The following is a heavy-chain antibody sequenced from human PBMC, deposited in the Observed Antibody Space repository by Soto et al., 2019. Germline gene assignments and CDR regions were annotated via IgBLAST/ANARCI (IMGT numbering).Heavy chain of an antibody. Sequence: ASVKGSFGASGSAFTGYYMHWVRQAPGQGLEWMGWINPNSGGTNYAQKFHGWVTMTRDTSISTAYMELSRLRSDDTAVYYCARDLGYCSGGSCYGFDPWGQGTLVTVS. CDR1: GSAFTGYY. J-gene: IGHJ5*02. D-gene: IGHD2-15*01. CDR3: ARDLGYCSGGSCYGFDP. V-gene: IGHV1-2*04. CDR2: INPNSGGT.